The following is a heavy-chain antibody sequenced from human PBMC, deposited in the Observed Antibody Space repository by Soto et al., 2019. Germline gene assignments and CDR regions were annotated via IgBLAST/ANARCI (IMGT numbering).Heavy chain of an antibody. V-gene: IGHV3-23*01. CDR3: AKDSGYDYIWGSYRFHY. Sequence: GGSLRLSCAASGFTFSSYAMSWVRQAPGKGLEWVSAISGSGGSTYYADSVKGRFTISRDNSKNTLYLQMNSLRAEDTAVYYCAKDSGYDYIWGSYRFHYWGQGTLVTVSS. CDR2: ISGSGGST. J-gene: IGHJ4*02. CDR1: GFTFSSYA. D-gene: IGHD3-16*02.